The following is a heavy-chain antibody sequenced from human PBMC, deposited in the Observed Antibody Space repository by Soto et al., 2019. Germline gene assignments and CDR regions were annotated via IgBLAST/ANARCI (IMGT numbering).Heavy chain of an antibody. CDR2: IYSGGST. CDR1: GFTVSSNY. V-gene: IGHV3-53*01. Sequence: GGSLRLSCAASGFTVSSNYMSWVRQAPGKGLEWVSVIYSGGSTYYADSVKGRFTISRDNSKNTLYLQMNSLRAEDTAVYYCARDWQESIAVAGTASYYGMDVWGQGTTVTVSS. CDR3: ARDWQESIAVAGTASYYGMDV. D-gene: IGHD6-19*01. J-gene: IGHJ6*02.